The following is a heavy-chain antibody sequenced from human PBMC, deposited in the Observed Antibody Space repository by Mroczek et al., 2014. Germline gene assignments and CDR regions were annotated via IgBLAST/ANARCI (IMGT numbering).Heavy chain of an antibody. D-gene: IGHD6-19*01. Sequence: QVQLVESGGGVVQPGRSLRLSCAASGFTFSSYGMHWVRQAPGKGLEWVAVISYDGSNKYYADSVKGRFTISRDNSKNTLYLQMNSLRAEDTAVYYCAKDESSGVFSGGTYGMDVWGQGTTVTVSS. V-gene: IGHV3-30*18. CDR1: GFTFSSYG. CDR2: ISYDGSNK. J-gene: IGHJ6*02. CDR3: AKDESSGVFSGGTYGMDV.